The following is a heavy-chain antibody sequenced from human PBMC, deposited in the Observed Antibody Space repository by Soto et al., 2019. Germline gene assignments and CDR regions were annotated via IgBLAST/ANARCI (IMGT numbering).Heavy chain of an antibody. CDR3: AKGSEDSGYYPTFDY. D-gene: IGHD3-22*01. Sequence: PGGSLRLSCAASGFTFSSYGMHWVRQAPGKGLEWVAVTSYDGSNKYYADSVKGRFTISRDNSKNTLYLQMNSLRAEDTAVYYCAKGSEDSGYYPTFDYWGQGTLVTVSS. CDR2: TSYDGSNK. CDR1: GFTFSSYG. J-gene: IGHJ4*02. V-gene: IGHV3-30*18.